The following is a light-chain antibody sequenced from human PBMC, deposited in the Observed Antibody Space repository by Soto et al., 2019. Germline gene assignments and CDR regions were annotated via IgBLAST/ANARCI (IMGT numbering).Light chain of an antibody. J-gene: IGKJ1*01. CDR2: GAS. V-gene: IGKV3-15*01. Sequence: EIVMTQSPATLSVSPGERATLSCRASQSVSSNVAWYQQKPGQAPRLLIYGASTRATVIPARFSGSGSGTEFTLTISSLQSEDFAVYYCQHYNNWPPWAFGQGTKVDIK. CDR1: QSVSSN. CDR3: QHYNNWPPWA.